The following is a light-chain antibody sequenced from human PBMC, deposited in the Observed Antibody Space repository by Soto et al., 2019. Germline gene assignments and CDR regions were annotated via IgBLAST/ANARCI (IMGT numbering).Light chain of an antibody. CDR2: DAS. CDR1: QSISGY. Sequence: DIQVTHSPSSLSASVLYIVTISFRSSQSISGYLNWYQQKPGKAPNLLIFDASSLQSGVPSRFSGRGSGAEYTLTISSLQPEDFATYFCQHSYSNFPINFGQGTRLEIK. J-gene: IGKJ5*01. CDR3: QHSYSNFPIN. V-gene: IGKV1-39*01.